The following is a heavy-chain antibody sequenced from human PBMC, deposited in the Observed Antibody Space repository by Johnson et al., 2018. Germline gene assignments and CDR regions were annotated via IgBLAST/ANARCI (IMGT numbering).Heavy chain of an antibody. CDR2: IYHSGST. V-gene: IGHV4-4*02. D-gene: IGHD2-2*01. CDR3: ASGGRHCFATSCYLDAYVMDV. CDR1: GDSISSNRW. J-gene: IGHJ6*03. Sequence: QVQLQESGPGLVKPSGTLSLTCGVSGDSISSNRWWTWVRQPPGKGLEWIGKIYHSGSTDYNPSLKSRVTMSVDKSKNEFSLKLSSVTAADTAVYYCASGGRHCFATSCYLDAYVMDVWGKGTTVTVSS.